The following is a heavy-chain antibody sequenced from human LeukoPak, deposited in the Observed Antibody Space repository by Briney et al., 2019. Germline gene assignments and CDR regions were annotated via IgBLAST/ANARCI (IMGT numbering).Heavy chain of an antibody. Sequence: GGSLRLSCAVSGFTFSGFWMSWSRQAPGKGLEWVASINSDGSEGYHADVVQGRFTISRDNAKNSLYLQINSLRAEDTAVYYCARSSYSSSSSVWGQGTMVTVSS. CDR3: ARSSYSSSSSV. CDR2: INSDGSEG. CDR1: GFTFSGFW. V-gene: IGHV3-7*03. J-gene: IGHJ3*01. D-gene: IGHD6-6*01.